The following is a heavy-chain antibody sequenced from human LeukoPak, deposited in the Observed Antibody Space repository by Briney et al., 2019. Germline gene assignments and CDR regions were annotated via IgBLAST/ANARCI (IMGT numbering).Heavy chain of an antibody. CDR2: IYHSGST. CDR1: GGSISSSNW. D-gene: IGHD3-10*01. J-gene: IGHJ4*02. CDR3: ARLGSGSYYHFDY. Sequence: SETLSLTCAVSGGSISSSNWWSWVRQPPGKGLEWIGEIYHSGSTNYNPSLKSRVTISVDKSKNQFSLKLSSVTAADTAVYYCARLGSGSYYHFDYWGQGTLVTVSS. V-gene: IGHV4-4*02.